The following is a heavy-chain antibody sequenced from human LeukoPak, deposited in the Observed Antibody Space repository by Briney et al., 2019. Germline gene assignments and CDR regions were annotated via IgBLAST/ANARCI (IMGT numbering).Heavy chain of an antibody. D-gene: IGHD6-6*01. CDR3: ARTLKPSSIAARDYYCYYMDV. V-gene: IGHV4-34*01. Sequence: SETLSLTCTVSGDSISSYFWCWIRQPPGKGLEWIGEINHSGSTNYNPSLKSRVTISVDTSKNQFSLKLSSVTAADTAVYYCARTLKPSSIAARDYYCYYMDVWGKGTTVTVSS. CDR2: INHSGST. CDR1: GDSISSYF. J-gene: IGHJ6*03.